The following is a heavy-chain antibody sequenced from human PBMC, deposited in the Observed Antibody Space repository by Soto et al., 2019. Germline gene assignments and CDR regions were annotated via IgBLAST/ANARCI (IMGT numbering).Heavy chain of an antibody. D-gene: IGHD1-20*01. CDR3: VSLWSVTGSRDY. CDR2: IRDRVHSYST. V-gene: IGHV3-72*01. J-gene: IGHJ4*02. CDR1: GLTFSDHY. Sequence: EVQLVESGGGLVQPGGSLRLSCAVSGLTFSDHYMGWVRQAPGKGLDWVGRIRDRVHSYSTEYAASVKGRFTIPRDDSRSSLYLQMNSLKMEDTAVFYCVSLWSVTGSRDYWGRGTLVTVSS.